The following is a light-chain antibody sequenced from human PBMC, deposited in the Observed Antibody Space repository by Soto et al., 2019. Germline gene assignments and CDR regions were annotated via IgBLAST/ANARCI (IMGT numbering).Light chain of an antibody. V-gene: IGKV4-1*01. CDR3: HQYYSTPWT. Sequence: DIVMTQSPDSLAVSLGERATINCKSSQSVLYSSNNKNYLAWYQQKPGQPPKLLIYWASTRKSGVPDRFSGSGSGTDFTLTISSLQAEDVAVYHCHQYYSTPWTFGQGTKVEIK. J-gene: IGKJ1*01. CDR2: WAS. CDR1: QSVLYSSNNKNY.